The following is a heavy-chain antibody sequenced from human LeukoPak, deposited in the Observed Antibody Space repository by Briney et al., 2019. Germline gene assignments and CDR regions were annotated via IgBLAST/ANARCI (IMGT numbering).Heavy chain of an antibody. CDR3: AREEKGYSYGYDY. CDR2: IYYSGST. J-gene: IGHJ4*02. CDR1: GGSISSGGYY. V-gene: IGHV4-31*03. D-gene: IGHD5-18*01. Sequence: SQTLSLTCTVSGGSISSGGYYWSWIRQHPGQGLEWIGYIYYSGSTYYNPSLKSRVTLSVDTSKNQFSLKLSSVTAADTAAYYCAREEKGYSYGYDYWGQGTLVTVSS.